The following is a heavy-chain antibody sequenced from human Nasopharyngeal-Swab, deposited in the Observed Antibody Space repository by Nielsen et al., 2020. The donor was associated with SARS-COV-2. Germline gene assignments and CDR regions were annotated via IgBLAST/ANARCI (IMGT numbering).Heavy chain of an antibody. CDR1: GGSFRGYY. J-gene: IGHJ4*02. V-gene: IGHV4-34*01. Sequence: AETLSLTCAVYGGSFRGYYWSWIRQPPGKGLEWIGEINHSGSTNYNPSLKSRVSISVDTSKNHFSLKLSCVTAADTAVYYCARGPPAGVIDYWGQGTLVTVSS. CDR3: ARGPPAGVIDY. D-gene: IGHD4-23*01. CDR2: INHSGST.